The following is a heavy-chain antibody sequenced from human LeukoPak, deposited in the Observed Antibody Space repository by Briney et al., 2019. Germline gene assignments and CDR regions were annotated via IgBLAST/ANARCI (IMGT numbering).Heavy chain of an antibody. D-gene: IGHD1-26*01. CDR3: AKVGYSGSYYSYFDF. J-gene: IGHJ4*02. CDR1: EFTFSSYA. V-gene: IGHV3-23*01. Sequence: PGGSLRLSCAASEFTFSSYAMSWVRRAPGKGLEWVSAISSGGGSTYYADSVKGRFTISRDNSKNTLYLQMNSLRAEDTAVYYCAKVGYSGSYYSYFDFWGQGTLVTVSS. CDR2: ISSGGGST.